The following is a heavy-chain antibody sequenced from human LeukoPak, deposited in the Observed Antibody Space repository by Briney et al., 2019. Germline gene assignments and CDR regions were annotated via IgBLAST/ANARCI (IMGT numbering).Heavy chain of an antibody. CDR1: GFPFSSYA. J-gene: IGHJ4*02. D-gene: IGHD6-19*01. CDR3: ATEFLGAVAETGDY. V-gene: IGHV3-21*01. Sequence: PGGSLRLSCAASGFPFSSYAMNWVRQAPGKGLEWVSSISRTSGNIHYADSVKGRFTISRDNAKNSLYLQMNSLRAEDTAVYYCATEFLGAVAETGDYWGQGTLVTVSS. CDR2: ISRTSGNI.